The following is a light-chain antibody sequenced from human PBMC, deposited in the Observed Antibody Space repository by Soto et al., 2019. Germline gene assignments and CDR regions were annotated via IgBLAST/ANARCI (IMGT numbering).Light chain of an antibody. Sequence: QSALTQPPSASGSLGQSVTISCTGTTSDVGGYNYVSWYQQHPGKAPKFMIYQVSKRPSGVPDRFSGSRSGNTASLTVSGLQTEDEADYYCSSYAGGNNWVFGGGTKLTVL. CDR1: TSDVGGYNY. J-gene: IGLJ3*02. V-gene: IGLV2-8*01. CDR2: QVS. CDR3: SSYAGGNNWV.